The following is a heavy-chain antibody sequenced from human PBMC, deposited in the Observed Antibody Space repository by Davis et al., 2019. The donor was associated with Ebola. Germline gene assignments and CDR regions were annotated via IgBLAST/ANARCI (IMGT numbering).Heavy chain of an antibody. CDR2: IYYSGST. CDR1: GDSISTYY. D-gene: IGHD3-3*01. V-gene: IGHV4-59*01. CDR3: ARGYYDFWSTYFDY. Sequence: SETLSLTCAVSGDSISTYYWSWIRQPPGKGLEWIGSIYYSGSTYYNPSLKSRVTISVDTSKNQFSLKLSSVTTADTAVYYCARGYYDFWSTYFDYWGQGTLVTVSS. J-gene: IGHJ4*02.